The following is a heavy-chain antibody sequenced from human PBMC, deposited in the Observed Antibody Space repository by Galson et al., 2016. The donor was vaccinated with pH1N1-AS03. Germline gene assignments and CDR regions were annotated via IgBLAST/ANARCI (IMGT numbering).Heavy chain of an antibody. CDR1: GFTFRTFG. J-gene: IGHJ4*02. V-gene: IGHV3-33*01. CDR3: VTGNQNYFDY. Sequence: SLRLSCAAPGFTFRTFGMHWVRQAPGKGLEWVAVIWNDGSLKKYGDSVKGRFIISRDNSNDTVSLEMSSLRAEDTAVYYCVTGNQNYFDYWGQGTLVTVSS. CDR2: IWNDGSLK. D-gene: IGHD2-8*02.